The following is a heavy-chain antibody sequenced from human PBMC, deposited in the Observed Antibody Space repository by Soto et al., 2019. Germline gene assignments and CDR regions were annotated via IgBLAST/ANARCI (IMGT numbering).Heavy chain of an antibody. CDR1: GGSISSGGYY. Sequence: QVQLQESGPGLVKPSQTLSLTCTVSGGSISSGGYYWSWIRQHPGKGLEWIGYIYYSGSTYYNPSLKSRVTISVDTSKNQCSLKLSSVTAADTAVYYCARDEGTDYGDPNDAFDIWGQGTMVTVSS. J-gene: IGHJ3*02. CDR2: IYYSGST. D-gene: IGHD4-17*01. CDR3: ARDEGTDYGDPNDAFDI. V-gene: IGHV4-31*03.